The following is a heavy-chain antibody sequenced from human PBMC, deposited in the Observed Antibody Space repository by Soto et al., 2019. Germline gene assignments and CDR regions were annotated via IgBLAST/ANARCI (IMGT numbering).Heavy chain of an antibody. CDR3: AKDQEVRGSSSFDY. D-gene: IGHD6-6*01. CDR2: ISGSGGST. CDR1: GFTFSSYA. V-gene: IGHV3-23*01. Sequence: GGSLRLSCAASGFTFSSYAMSWVRQTPGKGLEWVSAISGSGGSTYYADSVKGRFTISRDNSKNTLYLQMNSLRAEDTAVYYCAKDQEVRGSSSFDYWGQGTLVTVSS. J-gene: IGHJ4*02.